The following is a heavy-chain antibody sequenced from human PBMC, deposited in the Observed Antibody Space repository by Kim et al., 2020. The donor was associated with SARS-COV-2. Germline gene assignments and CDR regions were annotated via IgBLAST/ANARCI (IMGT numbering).Heavy chain of an antibody. V-gene: IGHV4-34*01. J-gene: IGHJ4*02. CDR2: INHSGST. Sequence: SETLSLTCAVYGGSFSGYYWSWIRQPPGKGLEWIGEINHSGSTNYNPSLKSRVTISVDTSKNQFSLKLSSVTAADTAVNYCARGGGYSYGSLDYWGQGTLVTVSS. CDR3: ARGGGYSYGSLDY. CDR1: GGSFSGYY. D-gene: IGHD5-18*01.